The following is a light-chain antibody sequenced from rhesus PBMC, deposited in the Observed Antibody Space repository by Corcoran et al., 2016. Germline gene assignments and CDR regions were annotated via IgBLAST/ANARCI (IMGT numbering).Light chain of an antibody. CDR1: QGFSNW. Sequence: DIQMTQSPSSLSASVGDRVTITCRASQGFSNWLAWYQQKPGKAPKLLIYRASHLETGVPSRFSGSGSGTEFTLTISSLPPEDFATYYCQPYNSLPYSFGQGTKVDLK. J-gene: IGKJ2*01. CDR3: QPYNSLPYS. V-gene: IGKV1-69*01. CDR2: RAS.